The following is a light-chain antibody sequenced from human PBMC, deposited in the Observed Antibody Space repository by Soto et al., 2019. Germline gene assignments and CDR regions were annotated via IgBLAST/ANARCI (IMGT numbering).Light chain of an antibody. CDR3: SSYTSSSTGV. Sequence: QSALTQPASVSGSPGPSITISCTGTSSDVGDYNYVSWYQQHPGKAPKLMIYDVSNRPSGVSNRFSGSKSGNTASLTISGLQAEDEADYYCSSYTSSSTGVFGTGTKVTVL. CDR1: SSDVGDYNY. CDR2: DVS. V-gene: IGLV2-14*01. J-gene: IGLJ1*01.